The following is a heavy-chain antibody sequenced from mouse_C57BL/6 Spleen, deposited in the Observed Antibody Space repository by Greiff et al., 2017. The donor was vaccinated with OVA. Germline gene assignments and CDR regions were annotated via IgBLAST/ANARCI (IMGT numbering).Heavy chain of an antibody. CDR2: ILPGGGCT. D-gene: IGHD4-1*01. Sequence: QVQLKESGAELMKPGASVKLSCKAPGYTFTGYWIEWVKQRPGHGLEWLGEILPGGGCTNYNEKFKGQATFTADTSSTTAYMQLSSLTTEDSAIYDCARRVLLGRGGFDYWGQGTTLTVSS. J-gene: IGHJ2*01. CDR1: GYTFTGYW. CDR3: ARRVLLGRGGFDY. V-gene: IGHV1-9*01.